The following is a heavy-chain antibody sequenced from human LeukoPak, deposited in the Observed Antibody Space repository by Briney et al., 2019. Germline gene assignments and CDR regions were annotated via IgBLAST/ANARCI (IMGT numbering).Heavy chain of an antibody. D-gene: IGHD6-19*01. J-gene: IGHJ4*02. CDR3: ARVSYSSGWYYFDY. CDR2: IYSGGST. CDR1: GFTVSNNY. Sequence: PGGSLGLSCAASGFTVSNNYMSWVRQAPAKGLEWVSVIYSGGSTYYADSVKGRFTISRDNSKNTLYLQMNSLRAEDTAVYYCARVSYSSGWYYFDYWGQGTLVTVSS. V-gene: IGHV3-53*01.